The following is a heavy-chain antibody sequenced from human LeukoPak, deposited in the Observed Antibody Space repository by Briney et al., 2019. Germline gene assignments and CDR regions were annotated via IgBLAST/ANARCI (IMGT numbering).Heavy chain of an antibody. CDR3: ARGGYCSGGSCYRAKYNWFDP. V-gene: IGHV4-4*07. Sequence: SETLSLTCTVSGGSISSYYWSWIRQPAGKGLEWIGRIYTSGSTNYNPSLKSRVTMSVDTSKNQFSLKLSSVTAADTAVHYCARGGYCSGGSCYRAKYNWFDPWGQGTLVTVSS. J-gene: IGHJ5*02. CDR2: IYTSGST. CDR1: GGSISSYY. D-gene: IGHD2-15*01.